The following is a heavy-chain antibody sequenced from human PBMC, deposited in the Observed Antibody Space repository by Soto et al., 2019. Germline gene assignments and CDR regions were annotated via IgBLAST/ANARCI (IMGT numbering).Heavy chain of an antibody. J-gene: IGHJ6*02. CDR1: GYTCTIYG. Sequence: ASVKVSCKASGYTCTIYGISGVLQSPGQGLEWMGWISAYNGNTNYAQKLQGRVTITTDTSTSTAYMELRSLRSDDTAVYYCARPLLRSVGGMDVWGQGTTVTVSS. D-gene: IGHD2-15*01. V-gene: IGHV1-18*04. CDR2: ISAYNGNT. CDR3: ARPLLRSVGGMDV.